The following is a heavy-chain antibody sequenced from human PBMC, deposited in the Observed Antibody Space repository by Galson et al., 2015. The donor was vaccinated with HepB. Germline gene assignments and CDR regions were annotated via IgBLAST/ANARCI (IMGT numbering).Heavy chain of an antibody. D-gene: IGHD1-7*01. V-gene: IGHV1-69*10. CDR2: IIPILGIA. Sequence: SVKVSCKASGGTFSSYAISWVRQAPGQGLEWMGGIIPILGIANYAQKFQGRVTITADKSTSTAYMELSSLRSEDTAVYYCATLGYNWNLGGYWGQGTLVTVSS. CDR1: GGTFSSYA. J-gene: IGHJ4*02. CDR3: ATLGYNWNLGGY.